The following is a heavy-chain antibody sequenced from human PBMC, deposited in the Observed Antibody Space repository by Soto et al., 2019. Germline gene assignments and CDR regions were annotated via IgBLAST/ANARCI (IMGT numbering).Heavy chain of an antibody. J-gene: IGHJ3*02. Sequence: ASVKVSCKVSGYTLTELSMHWVRQAPGKGLEWMGGFDPEDGETIYARKFQGRVTMTEDTSTDTAYMELSSLRSEDTAVYYCATELYHYDSSGPLRAFDIWGQGTMVTVSS. V-gene: IGHV1-24*01. D-gene: IGHD3-22*01. CDR3: ATELYHYDSSGPLRAFDI. CDR2: FDPEDGET. CDR1: GYTLTELS.